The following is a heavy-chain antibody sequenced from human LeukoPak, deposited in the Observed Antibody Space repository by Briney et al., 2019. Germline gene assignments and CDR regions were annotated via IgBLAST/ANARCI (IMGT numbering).Heavy chain of an antibody. CDR1: GGTFSSYA. J-gene: IGHJ2*01. CDR2: ISAYNGNT. V-gene: IGHV1-18*01. CDR3: ARGYLPGWYFDL. D-gene: IGHD2-2*01. Sequence: ASVKVSCKASGGTFSSYAISWVRQAPGQGLEWMGWISAYNGNTNYAQKLQGRVTMTTDTSTSTAYMELRSLRSDDTAVYYCARGYLPGWYFDLWGRGTLVTVSS.